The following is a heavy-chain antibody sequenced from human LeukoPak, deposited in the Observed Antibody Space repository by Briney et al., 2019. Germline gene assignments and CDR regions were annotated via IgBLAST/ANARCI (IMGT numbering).Heavy chain of an antibody. CDR3: ARGLGSFDY. CDR1: GGSISSYY. J-gene: IGHJ4*02. Sequence: SETLSLTCTVSGGSISSYYWSWIRQPPGKGLEWIGYIYYSGSTNYNPSLKSRVTISVDTSKNQFSLKLSSVTAADTAVYYCARGLGSFDYWGQGTLVTVSS. CDR2: IYYSGST. D-gene: IGHD3-22*01. V-gene: IGHV4-59*08.